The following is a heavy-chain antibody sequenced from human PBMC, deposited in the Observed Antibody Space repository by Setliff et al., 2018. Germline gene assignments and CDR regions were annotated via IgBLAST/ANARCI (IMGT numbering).Heavy chain of an antibody. CDR2: INPSDGST. CDR3: ARENMAKNFWGEHSDY. D-gene: IGHD3-3*01. V-gene: IGHV1-46*01. CDR1: GYAFTTYY. J-gene: IGHJ4*02. Sequence: TVSCKASGYAFTTYYMHWVRQAPGQGLEWIGVINPSDGSTTYAQKFQGRVTMTRDTSTNTVYMQLSSLRSEDTAVYYCARENMAKNFWGEHSDYWGQGTLVTVSS.